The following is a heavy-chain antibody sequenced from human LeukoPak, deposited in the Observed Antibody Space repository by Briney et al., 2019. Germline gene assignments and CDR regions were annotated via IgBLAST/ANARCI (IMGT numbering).Heavy chain of an antibody. Sequence: PGGSLRLSCAASGFTFSSYHMHWVRQAPGKGLEWLSYIESGSVIKHYADSVKGRFTISRDNSKNTLYLQMNSLRAEDTAVYYCARSVLYCSSTSCPGAFDIWGQGTMVTVSS. CDR3: ARSVLYCSSTSCPGAFDI. D-gene: IGHD2-2*01. J-gene: IGHJ3*02. CDR1: GFTFSSYH. V-gene: IGHV3-48*01. CDR2: IESGSVIK.